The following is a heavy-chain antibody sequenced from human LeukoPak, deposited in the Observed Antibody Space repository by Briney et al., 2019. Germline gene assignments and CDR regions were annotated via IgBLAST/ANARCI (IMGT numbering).Heavy chain of an antibody. CDR3: ARGYYDSSGYAPPNY. D-gene: IGHD3-22*01. J-gene: IGHJ4*02. Sequence: GRFLRLSCAASGFTFSSYGVHWVRQAPGKGLEWVAVIWYDGSNKYYADSVKGRFTISRDNSKNTLYLQMNSLRAEDTAVYYCARGYYDSSGYAPPNYWGQGTLVTVSS. CDR2: IWYDGSNK. V-gene: IGHV3-33*01. CDR1: GFTFSSYG.